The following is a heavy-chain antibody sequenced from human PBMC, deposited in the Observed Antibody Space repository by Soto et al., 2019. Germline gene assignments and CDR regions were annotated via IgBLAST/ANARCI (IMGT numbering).Heavy chain of an antibody. V-gene: IGHV4-34*01. CDR1: GGSFNGYY. CDR3: ARVDTVMLVLIRGKYHFDY. Sequence: VHLQQWGAGLLRPSETLSLTCAAYGGSFNGYYWSWIRQPPGKGLEWIGEINHSGSTNYNPSLMSRVTMSRDTAKNPFSLKLSSVTAADTAVYYGARVDTVMLVLIRGKYHFDYWIQGTLVVFSS. J-gene: IGHJ4*02. D-gene: IGHD3-22*01. CDR2: INHSGST.